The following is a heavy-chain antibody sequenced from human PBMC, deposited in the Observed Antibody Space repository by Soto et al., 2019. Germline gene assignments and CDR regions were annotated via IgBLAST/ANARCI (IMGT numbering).Heavy chain of an antibody. Sequence: QVQLVQSGAEVKKPGSSVKVSCKASGGTFSSYTISWVRQAPGQGLEWMGRIIPILGIANYAQKFQGRVTITADKSTSTAYMELSSLRSEDTAVYYCERLVSGYDPDGFDYWGQGTLVTVSS. J-gene: IGHJ4*02. CDR2: IIPILGIA. CDR1: GGTFSSYT. D-gene: IGHD5-12*01. CDR3: ERLVSGYDPDGFDY. V-gene: IGHV1-69*02.